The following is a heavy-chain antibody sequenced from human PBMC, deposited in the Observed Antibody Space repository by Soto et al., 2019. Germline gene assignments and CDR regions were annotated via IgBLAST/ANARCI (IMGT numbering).Heavy chain of an antibody. J-gene: IGHJ4*02. CDR1: GFIFSSYA. Sequence: EGQLLQSGGGLVQPGGSLRLSCTGSGFIFSSYAMSWVRQAPGKGLEWISGLNGGGSNTLYADSVKGRFTISRDNFKNTLYLQMNSLRAEDTAVYYCAKYKDGVITRSHFDYWGQGNLVTVSS. CDR2: LNGGGSNT. CDR3: AKYKDGVITRSHFDY. D-gene: IGHD3-22*01. V-gene: IGHV3-23*01.